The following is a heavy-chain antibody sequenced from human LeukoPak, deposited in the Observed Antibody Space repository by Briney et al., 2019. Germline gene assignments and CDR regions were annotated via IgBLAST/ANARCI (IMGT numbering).Heavy chain of an antibody. J-gene: IGHJ4*02. CDR2: IIPIFGTA. Sequence: SVKVSCKASGGTFSSYAISWVRQAPGQGLEWMGGIIPIFGTANYAQKFQGRVTITADESTSTAYMELSSLRSEDTAVYYCARDSGYCSSTSCFYFDYWGQGTLVTVSS. V-gene: IGHV1-69*13. CDR1: GGTFSSYA. D-gene: IGHD2-2*01. CDR3: ARDSGYCSSTSCFYFDY.